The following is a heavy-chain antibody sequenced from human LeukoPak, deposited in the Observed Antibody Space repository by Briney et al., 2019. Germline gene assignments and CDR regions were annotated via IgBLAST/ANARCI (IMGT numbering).Heavy chain of an antibody. CDR2: ILTTGST. Sequence: SETLSLTCTVSGGSIGSYSCNWIRQPAGKGLEWIGRILTTGSTNYNPSLKSRVTMSVDTSKSQFSLKLTSVTAADTAVYYCARGPSGSYHWFDPWGQGTLVTVSS. CDR3: ARGPSGSYHWFDP. V-gene: IGHV4-4*07. J-gene: IGHJ5*02. CDR1: GGSIGSYS. D-gene: IGHD3-10*01.